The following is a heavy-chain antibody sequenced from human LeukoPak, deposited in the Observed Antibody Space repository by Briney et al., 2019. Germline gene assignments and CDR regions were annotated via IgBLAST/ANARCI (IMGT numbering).Heavy chain of an antibody. Sequence: GGSLRLSCAASGFTFSNYWMSWVRQAPGKGLEWVANTKQDGSEKYYVDSVKGRFTISRDNAKNSLYLQMNSLRAEDAAVYYCARGSQIRYCSSTSCSKTYYFDYWGQGTLVTVSS. CDR2: TKQDGSEK. V-gene: IGHV3-7*01. CDR1: GFTFSNYW. CDR3: ARGSQIRYCSSTSCSKTYYFDY. J-gene: IGHJ4*02. D-gene: IGHD2-2*01.